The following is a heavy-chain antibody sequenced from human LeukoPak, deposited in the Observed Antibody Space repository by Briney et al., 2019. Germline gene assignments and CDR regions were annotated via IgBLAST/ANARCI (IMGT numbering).Heavy chain of an antibody. Sequence: PGRSLRLPCAASGFTFSSYAMHWVRQAPGKGLEWVAVISYDGSNKYYADSVKGRFTISRDNSRNTLYLQMNSLRAEDTAVYYCARDLRARYSYGRYYYYGMDVWGQGTTATVSS. V-gene: IGHV3-30-3*01. CDR1: GFTFSSYA. CDR3: ARDLRARYSYGRYYYYGMDV. J-gene: IGHJ6*02. CDR2: ISYDGSNK. D-gene: IGHD5-18*01.